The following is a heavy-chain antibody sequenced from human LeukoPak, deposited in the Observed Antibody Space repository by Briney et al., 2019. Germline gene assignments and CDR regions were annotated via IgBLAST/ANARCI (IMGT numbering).Heavy chain of an antibody. CDR2: IKQDGSEK. V-gene: IGHV3-7*01. D-gene: IGHD2-2*01. CDR3: ARDGVVPAAGGYFDY. CDR1: GFTFSTYW. Sequence: PGGSLRLSCVASGFTFSTYWMSWVRQAPGKGLEWVANIKQDGSEKYYVDSVKGRFTISRDNAKNSLYLQMNSLRAEDTAVYYCARDGVVPAAGGYFDYWGQGTLVTVSS. J-gene: IGHJ4*02.